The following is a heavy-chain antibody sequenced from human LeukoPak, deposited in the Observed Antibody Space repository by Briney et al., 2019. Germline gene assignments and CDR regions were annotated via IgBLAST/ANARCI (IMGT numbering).Heavy chain of an antibody. Sequence: GGSLRLSCAASGFTFSSYGMHWVRQAPGKGLEWVAFIRYDGSNKYYADSVKGRFTISRDNSKNTLYLQMNSLRAEDTAVYYCAKDSGFSSDYFDYCGQGTLVTVSS. V-gene: IGHV3-30*02. J-gene: IGHJ4*02. CDR3: AKDSGFSSDYFDY. CDR1: GFTFSSYG. CDR2: IRYDGSNK. D-gene: IGHD6-25*01.